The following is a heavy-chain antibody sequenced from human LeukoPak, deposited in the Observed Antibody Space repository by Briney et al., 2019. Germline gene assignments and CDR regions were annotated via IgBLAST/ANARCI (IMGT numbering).Heavy chain of an antibody. Sequence: GGSLRLSCAASGFTFIDYDMHWVRQVIGKGLEWVSAIGIRGDTHYSGSVKGRFTISRENAESSLYLQMNSLRAEDTAVYYCARVGATDLSGMDVWGQGTTVTVSS. CDR3: ARVGATDLSGMDV. D-gene: IGHD1-26*01. J-gene: IGHJ6*02. CDR1: GFTFIDYD. V-gene: IGHV3-13*01. CDR2: IGIRGDT.